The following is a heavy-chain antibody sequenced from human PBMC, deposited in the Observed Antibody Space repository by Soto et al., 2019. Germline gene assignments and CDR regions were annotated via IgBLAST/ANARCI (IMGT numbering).Heavy chain of an antibody. CDR1: GFTVSSNY. D-gene: IGHD4-17*01. Sequence: GSLRLSCAASGFTVSSNYMSWVRQAPGKGLEWVSVIYSGGSTYYADSVKGRFTISRDNSKNTLYLQMNSLRAEDTAVYYCARKTTEGYYFDYWGQGTLVTVSS. CDR3: ARKTTEGYYFDY. CDR2: IYSGGST. J-gene: IGHJ4*02. V-gene: IGHV3-66*01.